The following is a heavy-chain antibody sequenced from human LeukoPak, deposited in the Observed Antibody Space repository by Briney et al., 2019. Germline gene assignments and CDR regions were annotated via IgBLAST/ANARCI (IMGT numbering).Heavy chain of an antibody. CDR1: GGSISSSNW. CDR2: IYHSGST. V-gene: IGHV4-4*02. CDR3: AREEGSMIVPAAMRSDY. D-gene: IGHD2-2*01. J-gene: IGHJ4*02. Sequence: SETLSLTCAVSGGSISSSNWWSWVRQPPGKGLEWIGEIYHSGSTNYNPSLKSRVTISVDKSKNQFSLKLSSVTAADTAVYYCAREEGSMIVPAAMRSDYWGQGTLVTVSS.